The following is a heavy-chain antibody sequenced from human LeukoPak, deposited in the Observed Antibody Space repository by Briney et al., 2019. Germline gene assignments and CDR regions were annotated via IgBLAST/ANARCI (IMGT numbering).Heavy chain of an antibody. CDR3: ATYIIGPTIDY. J-gene: IGHJ4*02. D-gene: IGHD3-10*01. V-gene: IGHV3-48*01. CDR2: IRSSGSPI. Sequence: GGSLRLSCAASGFTFSSYSMNWVRQAPGKGLEWVAYIRSSGSPIYYADSVKGRFTISRDNAENSVYLQMNSLRAGDTAVYYCATYIIGPTIDYWGQGTLVTVSS. CDR1: GFTFSSYS.